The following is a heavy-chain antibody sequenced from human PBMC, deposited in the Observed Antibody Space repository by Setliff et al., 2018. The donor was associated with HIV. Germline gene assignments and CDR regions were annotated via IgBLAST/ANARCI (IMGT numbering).Heavy chain of an antibody. CDR2: IYSGGST. J-gene: IGHJ4*02. Sequence: PGGSLRLSCVASGFTVISKSMSWVRQAPGKGLEWVSVIYSGGSTYYADSVKGRFTISRDNSKNTLDLQMSSLEAEDTAVYYCARLGELSSFDYWGQGTLVTVSS. V-gene: IGHV3-53*01. D-gene: IGHD3-16*02. CDR1: GFTVISKS. CDR3: ARLGELSSFDY.